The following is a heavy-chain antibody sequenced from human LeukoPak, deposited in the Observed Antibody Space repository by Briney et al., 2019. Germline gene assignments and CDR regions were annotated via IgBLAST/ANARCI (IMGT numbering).Heavy chain of an antibody. CDR2: ISGSGGST. D-gene: IGHD4-23*01. V-gene: IGHV3-23*01. Sequence: GGSLRLSCAASGFTVSSYEMSWVRPAPGKWLEWVSAISGSGGSTYYADSVKGRFTISRDNSKNTLYLQMNSLRAEDTAVYYCAKGAYGGNSLDYWGQGTLVTVSS. CDR3: AKGAYGGNSLDY. J-gene: IGHJ4*02. CDR1: GFTVSSYE.